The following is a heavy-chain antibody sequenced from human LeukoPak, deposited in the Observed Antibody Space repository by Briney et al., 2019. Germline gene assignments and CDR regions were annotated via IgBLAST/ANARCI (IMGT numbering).Heavy chain of an antibody. Sequence: PGGSLRLSCAASGFTFSSYAMSWVRQAPGKGLEWVSAISGSGGSTYYADSVKGRFTISRDNSKNTLYLQMNSLRAEDTAVYYCAKDWYYYDSSGPHAFDIWGQGQWSPSLQ. D-gene: IGHD3-22*01. V-gene: IGHV3-23*01. CDR2: ISGSGGST. J-gene: IGHJ3*02. CDR1: GFTFSSYA. CDR3: AKDWYYYDSSGPHAFDI.